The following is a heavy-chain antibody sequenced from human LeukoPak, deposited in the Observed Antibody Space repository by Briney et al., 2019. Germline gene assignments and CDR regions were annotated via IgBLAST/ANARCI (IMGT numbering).Heavy chain of an antibody. CDR3: AKQYYYDSSGYYN. J-gene: IGHJ4*02. V-gene: IGHV3-30*18. Sequence: PGGSLRLSCAASGFTFSSYGMHRVRQAPGKGLEWVAVISYDGSNKYYADSVKGRFTISRDNSKNTLYLQMNSLRAEDTAVYYCAKQYYYDSSGYYNWGQGTLVTVSS. D-gene: IGHD3-22*01. CDR1: GFTFSSYG. CDR2: ISYDGSNK.